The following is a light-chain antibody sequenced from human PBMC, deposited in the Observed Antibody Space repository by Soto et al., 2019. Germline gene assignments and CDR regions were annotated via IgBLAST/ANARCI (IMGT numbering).Light chain of an antibody. CDR2: ANA. Sequence: QSVLTQPPSVSEAPGQRVTISCTGTSSDIGAGQDVHWYQQVPGAAPKLLIYANAIRPSGVPDRFSASKSGTSASLAITGLRAEDEADYYCQSCDSSLTTYVFGTGTKVTVL. J-gene: IGLJ1*01. V-gene: IGLV1-40*01. CDR3: QSCDSSLTTYV. CDR1: SSDIGAGQD.